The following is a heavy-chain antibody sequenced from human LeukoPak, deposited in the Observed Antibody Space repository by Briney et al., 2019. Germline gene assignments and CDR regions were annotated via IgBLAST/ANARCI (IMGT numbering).Heavy chain of an antibody. V-gene: IGHV4-59*12. CDR2: ISYSGST. J-gene: IGHJ4*02. CDR1: GGSISSYY. CDR3: ASHPEHLRYFDWLIDY. D-gene: IGHD3-9*01. Sequence: SETLSLTCTVSGGSISSYYWTWIRQPPGKGLEWIGYISYSGSTNYNPSLKSRVTISVDTSKKQFSLKLSSVTAADTAVYYCASHPEHLRYFDWLIDYWGQGTLVTVSS.